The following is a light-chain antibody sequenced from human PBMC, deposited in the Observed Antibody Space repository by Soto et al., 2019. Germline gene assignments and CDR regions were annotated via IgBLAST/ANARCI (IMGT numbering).Light chain of an antibody. V-gene: IGKV4-1*01. CDR3: LQDYNYPRT. Sequence: DIVMTQSPDSLTVSLGERATINCKSGQTVLYSSNNRNYLAWYQQKPGKAPKPLIYAASSLQSGVPSRFSGSGSGTDFTLTISSLQPEDFATYYCLQDYNYPRTFGQGTKVDIK. CDR1: QTVLYSSNNRNY. J-gene: IGKJ1*01. CDR2: AAS.